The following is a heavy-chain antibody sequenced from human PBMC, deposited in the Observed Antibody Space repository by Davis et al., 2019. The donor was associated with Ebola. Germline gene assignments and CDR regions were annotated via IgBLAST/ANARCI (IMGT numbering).Heavy chain of an antibody. D-gene: IGHD2-21*01. Sequence: GESLKISCAASGFTFSDYSMSWVLQTPGKGLEWLSYISTGGTTTYYADSAKGRFSSSRDNADNSLFLQMNSLRDDDTAVYYCARVNLWSRGWGMDVWGKGTTVTVSS. V-gene: IGHV3-48*02. CDR3: ARVNLWSRGWGMDV. J-gene: IGHJ6*03. CDR2: ISTGGTTT. CDR1: GFTFSDYS.